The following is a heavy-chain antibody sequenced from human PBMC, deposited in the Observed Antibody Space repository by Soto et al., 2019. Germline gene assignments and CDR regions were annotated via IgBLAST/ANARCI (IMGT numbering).Heavy chain of an antibody. Sequence: ASVKVSCKASGYILSSYYMHWVRQAPGQGLEWMGIINPSGGSTTYAQKFQGRVTITADESTSTAYMELSSLRSEDTAVYYCARPGITGTNGWFDPWGQGTLVTVSS. CDR3: ARPGITGTNGWFDP. CDR1: GYILSSYY. CDR2: INPSGGST. V-gene: IGHV1-46*01. D-gene: IGHD1-7*01. J-gene: IGHJ5*02.